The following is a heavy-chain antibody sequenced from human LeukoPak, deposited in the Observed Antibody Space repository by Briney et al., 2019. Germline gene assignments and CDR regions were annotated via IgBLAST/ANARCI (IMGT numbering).Heavy chain of an antibody. J-gene: IGHJ4*02. CDR3: ARDLSSSGWSFDY. CDR1: GFTFSNYW. CDR2: INSDGRST. Sequence: GGSLRLSCAASGFTFSNYWMHWVRQAPGKGLVWVSRINSDGRSTNYADSVKGRFTISRDNAKNTLFLQMNSLRAEDAAVYYYARDLSSSGWSFDYWGQGTLVTVSS. D-gene: IGHD6-19*01. V-gene: IGHV3-74*01.